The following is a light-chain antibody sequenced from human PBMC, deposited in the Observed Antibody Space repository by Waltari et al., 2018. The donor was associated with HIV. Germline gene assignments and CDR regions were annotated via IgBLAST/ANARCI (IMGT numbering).Light chain of an antibody. Sequence: QSVLTQPPSASGTPGQRVTISCSGSSSNIGRHYVYWSPHLPGTARKLLMYRNKQRPAGVADRFAGSKSGTSGSLASSGLRGEDEADYYCAAGDGSLSVVIFGGGTKLTVL. CDR2: RNK. CDR3: AAGDGSLSVVI. CDR1: SSNIGRHY. J-gene: IGLJ2*01. V-gene: IGLV1-47*01.